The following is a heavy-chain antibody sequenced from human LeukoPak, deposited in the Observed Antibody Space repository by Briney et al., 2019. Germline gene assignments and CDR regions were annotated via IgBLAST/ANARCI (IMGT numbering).Heavy chain of an antibody. V-gene: IGHV3-9*01. CDR1: GFTFDDYA. CDR3: AKEDGGGDWHDAFDI. CDR2: ISWNSGCI. Sequence: PGRSLRLSCAASGFTFDDYAMHWVRQAPGKGLEWVSGISWNSGCIGYADSVKGRFTISRDNAKNSLYLQMNSLRAEDTALYYCAKEDGGGDWHDAFDIWGQGTMVTVSS. D-gene: IGHD2-21*02. J-gene: IGHJ3*02.